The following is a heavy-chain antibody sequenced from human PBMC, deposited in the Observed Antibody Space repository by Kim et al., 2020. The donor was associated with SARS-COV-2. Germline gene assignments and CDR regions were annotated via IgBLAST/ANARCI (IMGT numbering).Heavy chain of an antibody. CDR3: ARDSGIAVAGTRYYFDY. V-gene: IGHV3-33*01. J-gene: IGHJ4*02. CDR2: IWYDGSNK. CDR1: GFTFSSYG. D-gene: IGHD6-19*01. Sequence: GGSLRLSCAASGFTFSSYGMHWVRQAPGKGLEWVAVIWYDGSNKYYADSVKGRFTISRDNSKNTLYPQMNSLRAEDTAVYYCARDSGIAVAGTRYYFDYWAREPWSPSPQ.